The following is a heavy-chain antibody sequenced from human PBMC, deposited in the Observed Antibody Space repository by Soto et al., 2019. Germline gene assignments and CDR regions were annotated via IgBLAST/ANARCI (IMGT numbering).Heavy chain of an antibody. CDR2: IVAGSGNT. CDR3: ASSFTVPSAIAY. Sequence: SVKVSCKASGFTFISSTMQWVRLARGQRLEWIGWIVAGSGNTKYAQKFQGRVTITTDTSTSTVYMELSNLRSEDTAVYYCASSFTVPSAIAYWGQGTPVTVSS. D-gene: IGHD2-2*02. CDR1: GFTFISST. J-gene: IGHJ4*02. V-gene: IGHV1-58*02.